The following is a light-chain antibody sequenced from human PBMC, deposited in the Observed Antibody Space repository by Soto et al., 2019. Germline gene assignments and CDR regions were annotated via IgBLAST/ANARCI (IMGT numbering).Light chain of an antibody. CDR1: QGISSY. J-gene: IGKJ1*01. Sequence: DIQMTQSPSTLSATAGDRVTITCRASQGISSYLAWYQQKPGKAPKLLIYAASTLQSGVPSRFSGSGSGTDFTLTISSLQPEDFATYYCQQVNSYPLTFGQGTKVDIK. V-gene: IGKV1-9*01. CDR3: QQVNSYPLT. CDR2: AAS.